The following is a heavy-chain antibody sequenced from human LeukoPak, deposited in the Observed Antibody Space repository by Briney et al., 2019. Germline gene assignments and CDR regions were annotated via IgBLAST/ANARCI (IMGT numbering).Heavy chain of an antibody. Sequence: GGSLRLSCAASGFTVSSNYMSWVRQAPGKGLEWVSVIYSGGSTYYADSVKGRFTISRDNSKNTLYLQMNSLRAEDTAVYYCAKQSSPKLLGYFDYWGQGTLVTVSS. CDR1: GFTVSSNY. CDR2: IYSGGST. D-gene: IGHD4-23*01. CDR3: AKQSSPKLLGYFDY. V-gene: IGHV3-53*01. J-gene: IGHJ4*02.